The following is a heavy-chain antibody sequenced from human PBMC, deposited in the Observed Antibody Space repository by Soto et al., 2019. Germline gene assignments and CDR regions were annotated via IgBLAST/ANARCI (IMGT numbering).Heavy chain of an antibody. CDR2: ISSSGTTI. CDR3: ARDPQWGTFGGVIVMDY. J-gene: IGHJ4*02. V-gene: IGHV3-11*04. CDR1: GFTFKDYY. Sequence: GGSLKLSCVASGFTFKDYYMSWIRQAPGKGLEWVSYISSSGTTIYYAESVKGRFTISRDNAKNSLYLQMSSLRAEDTAVYYCARDPQWGTFGGVIVMDYWGQGTLVTVSS. D-gene: IGHD3-16*02.